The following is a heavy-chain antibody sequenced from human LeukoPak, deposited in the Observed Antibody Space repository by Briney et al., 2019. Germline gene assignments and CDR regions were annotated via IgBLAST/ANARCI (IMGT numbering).Heavy chain of an antibody. D-gene: IGHD3-3*01. CDR3: ARDYYDSLYYYYYMDV. J-gene: IGHJ6*03. CDR1: GGSISRGSYY. CDR2: IYTSGST. Sequence: SQTLSLTCTVSGGSISRGSYYWSWIRQPAGKGLEWIGRIYTSGSTNYNPSLKSRVTISVDTSKNQFSLKLSSVTAADTAVYYCARDYYDSLYYYYYMDVWGKGTTVTVSS. V-gene: IGHV4-61*02.